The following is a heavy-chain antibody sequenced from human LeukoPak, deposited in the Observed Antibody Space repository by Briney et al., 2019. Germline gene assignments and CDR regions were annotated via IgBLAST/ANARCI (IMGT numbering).Heavy chain of an antibody. CDR1: GGSFSGYY. J-gene: IGHJ5*02. Sequence: PSETLSLTCAVYGGSFSGYYWSWIRQPPGQGLEWIGEINHSGSTNYNPSLKSRVTISVDTSKNQFSLKLSSVTAADTAVYYCARRIQWLVNNWFDPWGQGTLVTVSS. V-gene: IGHV4-34*01. D-gene: IGHD6-19*01. CDR3: ARRIQWLVNNWFDP. CDR2: INHSGST.